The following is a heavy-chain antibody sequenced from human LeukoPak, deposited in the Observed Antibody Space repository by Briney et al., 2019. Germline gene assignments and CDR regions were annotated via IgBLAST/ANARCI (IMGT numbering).Heavy chain of an antibody. CDR2: ISSNGGST. J-gene: IGHJ4*02. Sequence: GGPLRLSCAASGFPFSSYAMHWVRQAPGKGLEYVSAISSNGGSTSYANSVKGRFTISRDNSKNTLYLQMGSLRAEDMAVYYCARSSIAVVSILDYWGQGTLVTVSS. CDR1: GFPFSSYA. D-gene: IGHD2-2*01. V-gene: IGHV3-64*01. CDR3: ARSSIAVVSILDY.